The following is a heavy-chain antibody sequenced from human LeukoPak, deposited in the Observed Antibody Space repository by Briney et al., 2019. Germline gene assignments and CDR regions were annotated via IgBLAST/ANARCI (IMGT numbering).Heavy chain of an antibody. Sequence: LSLTCTVSGYSISSGYYWGWIRQPPGKGLEWVSYISSSGSTIYYADSVKGRFTISRDNAKNSLYLQMNSLRAEDTAVYYCAELGITMIRGVWGKGTTVTISS. CDR1: GYSISSGYY. V-gene: IGHV3-11*04. CDR2: ISSSGSTI. D-gene: IGHD3-22*01. J-gene: IGHJ6*04. CDR3: AELGITMIRGV.